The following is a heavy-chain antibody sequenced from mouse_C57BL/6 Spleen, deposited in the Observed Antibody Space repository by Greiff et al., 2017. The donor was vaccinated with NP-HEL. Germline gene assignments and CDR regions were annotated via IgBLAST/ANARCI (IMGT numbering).Heavy chain of an antibody. J-gene: IGHJ2*01. CDR2: IYPGSGST. V-gene: IGHV1-55*01. D-gene: IGHD2-4*01. CDR3: ARFPLDYDYDERAYFDY. CDR1: GYTFTSYW. Sequence: VQLQQPGAELVKPGASVKMSCKASGYTFTSYWITWVKQRPGQGLEWIGDIYPGSGSTNYTEKFKSKATLTVDTSSSTAYMQLSSLTSEDSAVYYCARFPLDYDYDERAYFDYWGQGTTLTVSS.